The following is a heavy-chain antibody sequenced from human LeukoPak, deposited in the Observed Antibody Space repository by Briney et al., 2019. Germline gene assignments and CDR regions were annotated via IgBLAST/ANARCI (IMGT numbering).Heavy chain of an antibody. J-gene: IGHJ4*02. CDR3: ARDGSGSYYNLPFDY. CDR1: GFTFSSYE. CDR2: ISSSGSTI. V-gene: IGHV3-48*03. Sequence: GGSLRLSCAASGFTFSSYEMNWVRQAPGKGLERVSYISSSGSTIYYADSVKGRFTISRDNAENSLYLQMNSLRAEDTAVYYCARDGSGSYYNLPFDYWGQGTLVTVSS. D-gene: IGHD3-10*01.